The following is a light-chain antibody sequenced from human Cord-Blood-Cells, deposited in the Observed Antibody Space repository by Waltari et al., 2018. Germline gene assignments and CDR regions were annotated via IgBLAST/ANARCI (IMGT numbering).Light chain of an antibody. Sequence: EIVFTQSPATLSFSPGARATLSCRASPSVSSTYLSLYQQRPGQAPSLLIYCASSRATGIPDRFSGSGSGTDVTHTISRLETEDFAVYDCQQYGSSPYTFGQGTKLEIK. V-gene: IGKV3-20*01. CDR2: CAS. CDR3: QQYGSSPYT. CDR1: PSVSSTY. J-gene: IGKJ2*01.